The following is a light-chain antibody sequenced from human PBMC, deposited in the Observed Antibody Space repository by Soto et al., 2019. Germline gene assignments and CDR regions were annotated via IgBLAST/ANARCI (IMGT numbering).Light chain of an antibody. Sequence: EIVLTQSPGTLSLSPGERATLSCRASQSVSSSYLAWYQQKPGQAPRLLIYGASSRATGIPDRFSGSGSGTDFTLTISRLEPEDFAVYYCQQYGSSLRRTFGQVTKVEIK. V-gene: IGKV3-20*01. CDR1: QSVSSSY. CDR3: QQYGSSLRRT. J-gene: IGKJ1*01. CDR2: GAS.